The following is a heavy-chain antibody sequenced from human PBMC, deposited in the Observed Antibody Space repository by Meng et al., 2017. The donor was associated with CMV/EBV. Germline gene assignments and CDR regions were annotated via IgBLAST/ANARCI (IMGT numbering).Heavy chain of an antibody. J-gene: IGHJ6*02. CDR2: IIPILGIA. Sequence: KISCAASGFTFSSYTISWVRQAPGQGLEWMGRIIPILGIANYAQKFQGRVTITADKSTSTAYMELSSLRSEDTAVYYCASGGDITFGVVIMSHYYYYGMDVWGQGTTVTVSS. V-gene: IGHV1-69*02. CDR1: GFTFSSYT. D-gene: IGHD3-3*01. CDR3: ASGGDITFGVVIMSHYYYYGMDV.